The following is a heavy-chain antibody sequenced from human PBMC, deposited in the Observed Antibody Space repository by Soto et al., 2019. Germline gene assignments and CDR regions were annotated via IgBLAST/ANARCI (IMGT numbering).Heavy chain of an antibody. CDR2: ISSGSAYI. J-gene: IGHJ5*02. D-gene: IGHD1-26*01. V-gene: IGHV3-21*06. Sequence: EVQVVESGGGLVKPGGSLRLSCTFTFSMYSMNWVRQAPGQGLEWVASISSGSAYIKYAESVKGRFTISRDNAKNSLHLQMNSLRAEDTAIYHCARDQGGSYDSLFDPWGQGTLVTVSS. CDR1: TFSMYS. CDR3: ARDQGGSYDSLFDP.